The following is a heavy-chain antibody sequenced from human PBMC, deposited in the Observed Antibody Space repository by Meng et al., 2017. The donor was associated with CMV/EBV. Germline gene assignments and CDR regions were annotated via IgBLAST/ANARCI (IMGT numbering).Heavy chain of an antibody. CDR3: ARGGVVVVTSDFDY. CDR2: ISAYNGNT. Sequence: ASVKVSCKASGYTFTSYVISWVRQAPGQGLEWMGWISAYNGNTNYAQKLQGRVTMTTDKPTSTAYMEPRSLGSDDTDVYYCARGGVVVVTSDFDYWGQGTLVTVSS. CDR1: GYTFTSYV. J-gene: IGHJ4*02. D-gene: IGHD3-22*01. V-gene: IGHV1-18*01.